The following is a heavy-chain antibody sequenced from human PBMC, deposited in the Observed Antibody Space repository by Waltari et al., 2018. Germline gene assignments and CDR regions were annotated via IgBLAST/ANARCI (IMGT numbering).Heavy chain of an antibody. CDR1: GFSFSNYA. J-gene: IGHJ4*02. CDR2: ASHDGSTI. V-gene: IGHV3-30-3*01. D-gene: IGHD3-10*01. Sequence: QVQLVASGGGVVQPGTSLRLSCAASGFSFSNYAMHWVRQTPGKGVEWVSLASHDGSTIPYAEAVRGRFSISRDNSRDTLYLQMNSLTTDDSAIYYCARGTGSGSFLVDHWGQGTLVTVST. CDR3: ARGTGSGSFLVDH.